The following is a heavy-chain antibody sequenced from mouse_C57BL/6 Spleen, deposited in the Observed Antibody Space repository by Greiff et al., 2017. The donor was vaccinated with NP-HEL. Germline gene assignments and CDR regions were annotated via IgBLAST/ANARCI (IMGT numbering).Heavy chain of an antibody. V-gene: IGHV1-74*01. Sequence: VQLQQPGAALVKPGASVKVSCKASGYTFTSYWMHWVKQRPGQGLEWIGRIHPSDSDTNYNQKFKGKATLTVDKSSSTAYMQLSSLTSEDSAVYYCAIGRDYYVFAYWGQGTLVTVSA. CDR2: IHPSDSDT. CDR1: GYTFTSYW. D-gene: IGHD1-1*01. CDR3: AIGRDYYVFAY. J-gene: IGHJ3*01.